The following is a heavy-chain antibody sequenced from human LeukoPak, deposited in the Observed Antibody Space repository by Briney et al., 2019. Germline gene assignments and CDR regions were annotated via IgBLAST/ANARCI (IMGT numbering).Heavy chain of an antibody. J-gene: IGHJ4*02. CDR2: ISGSGGST. CDR3: AKSPGSTWGAICPGLDY. CDR1: GFTFSSYA. V-gene: IGHV3-23*01. D-gene: IGHD1-26*01. Sequence: TGGSLRLSCAASGFTFSSYAMSWVRQAPGKGLEWVSAISGSGGSTYYADSVKGRFTISRDNSKNTLYLQMNSLRAEDTAVYYCAKSPGSTWGAICPGLDYWGQGTLVTVSS.